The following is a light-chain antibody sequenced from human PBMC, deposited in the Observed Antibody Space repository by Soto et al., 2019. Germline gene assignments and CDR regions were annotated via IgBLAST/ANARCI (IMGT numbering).Light chain of an antibody. CDR1: QNVGSRY. CDR2: GTS. CDR3: QQYGSSPRT. Sequence: EIVLTQSPGTLSLSPGEGATLSCRASQNVGSRYLAWYQQKPGQAPRLLIYGTSNRATGIPDRFSGSGSGTDFSLTISSLEPGDLAVYYCQQYGSSPRTFGQGTKVDI. J-gene: IGKJ1*01. V-gene: IGKV3-20*01.